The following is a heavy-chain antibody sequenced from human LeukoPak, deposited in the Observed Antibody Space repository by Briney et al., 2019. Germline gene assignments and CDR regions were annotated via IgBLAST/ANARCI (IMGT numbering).Heavy chain of an antibody. Sequence: GGSLRLSCAAPGFTFSSYAMHWVRQAPGKGLEWVAVISYDGSNKYYADSVKGRFTISRDNSKNTLYLQMNSLRAEDTAVYYCAREEWELESRDWYFDLWGRGTLVTVSS. D-gene: IGHD1-26*01. CDR1: GFTFSSYA. CDR3: AREEWELESRDWYFDL. V-gene: IGHV3-30*04. CDR2: ISYDGSNK. J-gene: IGHJ2*01.